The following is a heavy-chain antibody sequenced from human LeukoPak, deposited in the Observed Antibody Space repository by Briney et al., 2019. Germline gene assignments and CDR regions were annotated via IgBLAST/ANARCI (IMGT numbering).Heavy chain of an antibody. J-gene: IGHJ4*02. Sequence: GGSLRLSCAASGFTFSSYSMNWVRQAPGKGLEWVSSISSSSSYIYYADSVKGRFTISRDNTKNSLYLQMNSLRAEDTAVYYCARGAQLLAEFDYWGRGTLVTVSS. D-gene: IGHD2-2*01. V-gene: IGHV3-21*01. CDR3: ARGAQLLAEFDY. CDR2: ISSSSSYI. CDR1: GFTFSSYS.